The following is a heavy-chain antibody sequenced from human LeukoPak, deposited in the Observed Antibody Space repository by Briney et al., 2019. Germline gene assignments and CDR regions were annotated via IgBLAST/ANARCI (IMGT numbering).Heavy chain of an antibody. J-gene: IGHJ3*02. CDR2: IYYNGSS. CDR3: AQAVAVPRGAFDI. D-gene: IGHD6-19*01. Sequence: SETLSLTCTVSGGSLTNYYWIWIRQPPGKGLEWIGYIYYNGSSNSNPSLKSRVGLSIDTSKNQFSLKLSSVTAADTAVYYCAQAVAVPRGAFDIWGQGTMVTVSS. CDR1: GGSLTNYY. V-gene: IGHV4-59*08.